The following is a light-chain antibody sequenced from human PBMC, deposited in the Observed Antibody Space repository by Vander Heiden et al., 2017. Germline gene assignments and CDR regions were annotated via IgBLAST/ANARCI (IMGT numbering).Light chain of an antibody. V-gene: IGKV4-1*01. CDR2: WAS. CDR3: LQYYTVPHT. CDR1: QTSFYSSNNKNY. Sequence: DIVMTQSPDSLAVALGERATIYCKSSQTSFYSSNNKNYLAWYQQKPAQPPKLLISWASARESGVPDRFSGSGSGTDFTLTISSLQAEDVAVYYCLQYYTVPHTFGPGTKVDLK. J-gene: IGKJ3*01.